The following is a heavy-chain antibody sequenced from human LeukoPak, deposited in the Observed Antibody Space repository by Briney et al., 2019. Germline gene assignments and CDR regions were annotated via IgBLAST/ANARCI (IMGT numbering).Heavy chain of an antibody. D-gene: IGHD3-22*01. CDR2: ITGSGDYT. J-gene: IGHJ4*02. CDR3: AKDGLYYDGSAHVYYFDY. V-gene: IGHV3-23*01. CDR1: AFTFSSYV. Sequence: PGGSLRLSCAASAFTFSSYVMSWVRQAPGKGLEWVSSITGSGDYTYYIDSVKGRFTISRDNSKNILYLQMNSLRGEDTALYYCAKDGLYYDGSAHVYYFDYWGQGTLVAVSS.